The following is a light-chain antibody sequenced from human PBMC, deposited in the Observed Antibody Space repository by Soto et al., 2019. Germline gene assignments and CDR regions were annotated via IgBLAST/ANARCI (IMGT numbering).Light chain of an antibody. J-gene: IGKJ1*01. Sequence: DIVMTQSPATLSVSPGERATLSCRASQSVNINLAWYQQKPGQAPRLLIFGASSRANGIPARFSGSGSGTEFTLTISNLQTEDFAVYYCQQYNKWPRTFGQGTKV. V-gene: IGKV3-15*01. CDR2: GAS. CDR1: QSVNIN. CDR3: QQYNKWPRT.